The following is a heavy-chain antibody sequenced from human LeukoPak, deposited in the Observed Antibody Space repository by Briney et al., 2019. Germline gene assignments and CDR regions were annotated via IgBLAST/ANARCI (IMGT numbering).Heavy chain of an antibody. D-gene: IGHD3-10*01. Sequence: PGGSLRLSCAASGFTFSSYAMHWVRQAPGKGLEWVAVISYDGSNKYYADSVKGRFTISRDNSKNTLYLQMNSLRAEDTAVYYCARTTSMVRGAPPRYWGQGTLVTVSP. CDR1: GFTFSSYA. CDR3: ARTTSMVRGAPPRY. J-gene: IGHJ4*02. V-gene: IGHV3-30*04. CDR2: ISYDGSNK.